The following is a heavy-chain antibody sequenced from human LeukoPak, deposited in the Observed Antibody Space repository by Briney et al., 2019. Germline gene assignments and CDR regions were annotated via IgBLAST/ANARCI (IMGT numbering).Heavy chain of an antibody. CDR1: GFTFSSYA. CDR3: ARSGRGYDDAFDI. CDR2: ISSSSLYI. Sequence: GGSLRLSCAASGFTFSSYAMSWVRQAPGKGLEWVSSISSSSLYIYYADSVKGRFTISRDNAKNSLDLQMNSLRAEDTAVYYCARSGRGYDDAFDIWGQGTMVTVSS. J-gene: IGHJ3*02. D-gene: IGHD5-12*01. V-gene: IGHV3-21*01.